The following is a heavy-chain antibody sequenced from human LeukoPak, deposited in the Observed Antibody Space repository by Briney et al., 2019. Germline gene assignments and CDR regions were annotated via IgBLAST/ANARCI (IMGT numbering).Heavy chain of an antibody. J-gene: IGHJ6*03. CDR1: GFTFSDYA. CDR3: AKELPTLVYYYMEV. Sequence: PGGSLRLSCVASGFTFSDYAMSWVRQTPGKGLEWVSTISASGGATYYSNSVKGRFAISRDNSKSTLSLQMNSLRAEDTASYYCAKELPTLVYYYMEVWGKGTTVTVSS. V-gene: IGHV3-23*01. D-gene: IGHD3-16*01. CDR2: ISASGGAT.